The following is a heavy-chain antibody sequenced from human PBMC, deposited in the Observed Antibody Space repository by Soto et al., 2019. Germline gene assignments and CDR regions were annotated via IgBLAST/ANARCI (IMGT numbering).Heavy chain of an antibody. CDR2: IYYSGSS. V-gene: IGHV4-39*01. J-gene: IGHJ4*02. D-gene: IGHD1-1*01. CDR1: GCFITSRESY. Sequence: PSRTPSLPCTVSGCFITSRESYWAWISQPPGRGLQFVGTIYYSGSSYSNPSLKSRLSMSVDTSKNQFSLTMKAVTAADTGVYYCASHPLNWSDAHSWGPGVLVTLSP. CDR3: ASHPLNWSDAHS.